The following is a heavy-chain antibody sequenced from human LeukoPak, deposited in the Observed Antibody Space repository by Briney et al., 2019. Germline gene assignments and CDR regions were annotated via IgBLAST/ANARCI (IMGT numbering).Heavy chain of an antibody. Sequence: GGSLRLSCAASGFTFSSYWMSWVRQAPGKGLDWVATINQDGSVKHYVDSVKGRFIISRDNAKNSLSLQMNSLRAEDTAMYYCARLLGESTIYDLWGQGTPVTVSS. D-gene: IGHD3-16*01. CDR2: INQDGSVK. CDR1: GFTFSSYW. V-gene: IGHV3-7*01. CDR3: ARLLGESTIYDL. J-gene: IGHJ5*02.